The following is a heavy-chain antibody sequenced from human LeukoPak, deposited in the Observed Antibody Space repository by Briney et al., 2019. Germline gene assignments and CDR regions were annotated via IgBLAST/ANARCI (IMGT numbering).Heavy chain of an antibody. V-gene: IGHV4-34*01. CDR2: INHSGST. CDR3: ARAITMVRGLI. D-gene: IGHD3-10*01. Sequence: IGEINHSGSTNCNPSLKSRVTITVDTSKNQFSLKLSSVTAADTAVYYCARAITMVRGLIWGQGTMVTVSS. J-gene: IGHJ3*02.